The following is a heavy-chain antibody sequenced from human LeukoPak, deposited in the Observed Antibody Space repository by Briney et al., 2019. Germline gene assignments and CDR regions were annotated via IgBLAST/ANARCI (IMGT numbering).Heavy chain of an antibody. D-gene: IGHD3-10*01. CDR2: IYTSGST. CDR1: GGSISSGSYY. J-gene: IGHJ4*02. V-gene: IGHV4-61*02. Sequence: SETLSLTCTVSGGSISSGSYYWSWIRQPAGKGLEWIGRIYTSGSTNYNPSLKSRVTISVDTSKNQFSLKLSSVTAADTAVYYCARVISGSAQYYFDYWGQGTLVTVSS. CDR3: ARVISGSAQYYFDY.